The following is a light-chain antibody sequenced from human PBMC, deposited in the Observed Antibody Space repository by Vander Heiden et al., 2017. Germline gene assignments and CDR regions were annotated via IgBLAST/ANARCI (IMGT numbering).Light chain of an antibody. Sequence: EIVLTQSPGTLSLSPGERATLSCRATQSVSRSYLAWYQQKPGQAPRLLIYAASSRATGIPDRFSGSGSGTDFTLTISRLEPEDFAVYYCQQYGDSPPYTFGQGTKLEIK. CDR1: QSVSRSY. V-gene: IGKV3-20*01. CDR2: AAS. J-gene: IGKJ2*01. CDR3: QQYGDSPPYT.